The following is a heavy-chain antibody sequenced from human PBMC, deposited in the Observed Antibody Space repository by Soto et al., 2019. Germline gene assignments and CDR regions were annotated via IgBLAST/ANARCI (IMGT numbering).Heavy chain of an antibody. J-gene: IGHJ6*02. Sequence: PSETLSLTCTVSVGSISSSRYYWGWIPQPPGKGLEWIGSIYYSGSTYYNPSLKSRVTISVDTSKNQFSLKLSSVTAADTAVYYCASSSSWAYYYGMDVWGQGTTVTVSS. CDR3: ASSSSWAYYYGMDV. CDR1: VGSISSSRYY. CDR2: IYYSGST. D-gene: IGHD6-13*01. V-gene: IGHV4-39*01.